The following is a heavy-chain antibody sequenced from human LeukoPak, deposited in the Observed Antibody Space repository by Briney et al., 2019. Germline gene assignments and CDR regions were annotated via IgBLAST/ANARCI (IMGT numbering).Heavy chain of an antibody. CDR2: IYYSGST. Sequence: SETLSLTCTVSGGSISSYYWSWIRQPPGKGLEWIGYIYYSGSTNYNPSFKSRVTISVDTSTNQFSLKLSSVTAADTAVYYCARRVSAGVVIKYNWFDPWGQGTLVTVSS. D-gene: IGHD3-3*01. V-gene: IGHV4-59*01. CDR1: GGSISSYY. CDR3: ARRVSAGVVIKYNWFDP. J-gene: IGHJ5*02.